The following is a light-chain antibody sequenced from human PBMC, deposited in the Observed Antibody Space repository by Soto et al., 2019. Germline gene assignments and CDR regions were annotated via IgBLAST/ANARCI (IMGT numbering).Light chain of an antibody. V-gene: IGKV3-15*01. Sequence: EIVMTQSPATLSVSPGERATLSCRASQSVSSNLAWYQQKPGQAPRLLLYCASTRATGIPARFSGSRSGTEFTLTISSLQSEDFAVYYCQQYNNWPPWTFGQGTKVEIK. CDR1: QSVSSN. J-gene: IGKJ1*01. CDR2: CAS. CDR3: QQYNNWPPWT.